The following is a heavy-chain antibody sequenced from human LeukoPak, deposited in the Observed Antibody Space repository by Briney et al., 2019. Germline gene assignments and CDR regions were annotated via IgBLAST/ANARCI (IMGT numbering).Heavy chain of an antibody. CDR2: INHSGST. Sequence: SETLSLTCAVYGGSFSGYYWSWIRQPPGKGLEWIGEINHSGSTNYNPSLKSRVTISVDTSKNQFSLKLSSVTAADTAMYYCTRANGYGLIDYWGQGTLVTVSS. V-gene: IGHV4-34*01. J-gene: IGHJ4*02. CDR1: GGSFSGYY. CDR3: TRANGYGLIDY. D-gene: IGHD3-10*01.